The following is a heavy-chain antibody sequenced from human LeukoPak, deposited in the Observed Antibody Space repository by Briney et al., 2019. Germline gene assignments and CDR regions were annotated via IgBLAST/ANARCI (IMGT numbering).Heavy chain of an antibody. V-gene: IGHV3-23*01. J-gene: IGHJ6*02. D-gene: IGHD2/OR15-2a*01. CDR3: ARGFYGDYYYYFGRDV. CDR1: GFTFSSYA. Sequence: GGSLRLSCAASGFTFSSYAMSWVRQAPGKGLEWVSAISGGGGNTYYADSVKGRFTISRDNSKNTLYLQMNSLRAEDTAVYYCARGFYGDYYYYFGRDVWGQGTTVTVCS. CDR2: ISGGGGNT.